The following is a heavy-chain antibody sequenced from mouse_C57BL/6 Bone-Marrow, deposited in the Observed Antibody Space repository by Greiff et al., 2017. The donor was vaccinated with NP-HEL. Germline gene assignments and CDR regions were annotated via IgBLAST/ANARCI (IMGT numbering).Heavy chain of an antibody. Sequence: QVQLQQSGAELVRPGSSVKLSCKASGYTFTSYWMDWVKQRPGQGLEWIGNIYPSDSETHYNQKFKDKATLTVDKSSSTAYMQLSSLTSEDSAVYYCARGAQATTAMDYWGQGTSVTVSS. D-gene: IGHD3-2*02. CDR1: GYTFTSYW. V-gene: IGHV1-61*01. CDR3: ARGAQATTAMDY. J-gene: IGHJ4*01. CDR2: IYPSDSET.